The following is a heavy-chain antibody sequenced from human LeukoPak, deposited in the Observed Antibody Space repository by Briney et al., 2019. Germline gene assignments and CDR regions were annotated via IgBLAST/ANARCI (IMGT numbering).Heavy chain of an antibody. D-gene: IGHD6-13*01. CDR2: ISWNSGSI. Sequence: PGGSLRLSCAVSGFTFDDYAMHWVRQVPGKGLEWVSGISWNSGSIGYADSVKGRFTISRDNSKNTLYLQMNSLRAEDTAVYYCAKWDFIAAAGAGFDYWGQGTLVTVSS. CDR1: GFTFDDYA. J-gene: IGHJ4*02. V-gene: IGHV3-9*01. CDR3: AKWDFIAAAGAGFDY.